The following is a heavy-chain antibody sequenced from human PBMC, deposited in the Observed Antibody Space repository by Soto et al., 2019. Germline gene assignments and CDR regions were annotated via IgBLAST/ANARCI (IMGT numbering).Heavy chain of an antibody. CDR2: IIPIFGTA. CDR1: GGTFSSYA. D-gene: IGHD2-21*02. Sequence: QVQLVQSGAEVKKPGSSVKVSCKASGGTFSSYAISWVRQAPGQGLEWMGGIIPIFGTANYAQKFQGRVTITADESKSTAYMALSTLRSADTAVYYCARGTEYCGGDGYAGYWYFDLWGRGTLVTVSS. V-gene: IGHV1-69*12. J-gene: IGHJ2*01. CDR3: ARGTEYCGGDGYAGYWYFDL.